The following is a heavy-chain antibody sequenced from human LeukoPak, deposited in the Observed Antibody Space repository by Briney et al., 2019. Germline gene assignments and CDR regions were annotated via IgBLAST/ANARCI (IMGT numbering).Heavy chain of an antibody. CDR3: ARGNEYSSSSGDY. D-gene: IGHD6-6*01. CDR1: GGSISSGSYY. J-gene: IGHJ4*02. CDR2: IYTSGST. Sequence: SETLSLTCTVSGGSISSGSYYWSWIRLPAGKGLEWIGRIYTSGSTNYNPSLKSRVTISVDTSKNQFSLKLSSVTAADTAVYYCARGNEYSSSSGDYWGQGTLVTVSS. V-gene: IGHV4-61*02.